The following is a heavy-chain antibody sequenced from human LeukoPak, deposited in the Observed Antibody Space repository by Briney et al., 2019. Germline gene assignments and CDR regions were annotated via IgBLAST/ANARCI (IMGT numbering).Heavy chain of an antibody. V-gene: IGHV3-33*08. CDR1: GFTFSSYG. CDR2: IWYDGSNK. CDR3: AREGGNCSCTSCRPVLEYVMNV. D-gene: IGHD2-2*01. J-gene: IGHJ6*04. Sequence: GGSLRLSCAASGFTFSSYGMHWVRQAPGKGLEWVAVIWYDGSNKYYADSVKGRFTISRDNSKNTLYLQMNSLRAEDTAVYYCAREGGNCSCTSCRPVLEYVMNVWAKGTRVTVSS.